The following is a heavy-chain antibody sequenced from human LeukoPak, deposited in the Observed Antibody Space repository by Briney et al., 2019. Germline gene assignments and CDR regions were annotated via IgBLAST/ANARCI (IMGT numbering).Heavy chain of an antibody. CDR2: ITGDGIHA. CDR1: GFAFSGYV. V-gene: IGHV3-23*01. D-gene: IGHD3-9*01. J-gene: IGHJ5*02. Sequence: GGSLRLSCAASGFAFSGYVMTWVRQAPGKGLDWISGITGDGIHAYYADSVKGRFTISRDNSKNTLYLQMNNLRAEDTALYFCAKDGLYFDGSSNMYHLGTWGQGTLVAVSS. CDR3: AKDGLYFDGSSNMYHLGT.